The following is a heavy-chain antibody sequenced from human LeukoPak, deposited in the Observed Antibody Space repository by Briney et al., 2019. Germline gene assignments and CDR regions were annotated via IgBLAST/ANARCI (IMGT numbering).Heavy chain of an antibody. J-gene: IGHJ4*02. CDR3: ARGYDSSGYYYVYY. D-gene: IGHD3-22*01. CDR1: GYTFTDYY. CDR2: TNPNSGAT. Sequence: ASVKVSCKASGYTFTDYYMHWVRQAPGQGLEWMGRTNPNSGATKYAQKFQGRVTMTRDTSISTAYMELSRLRSDDTAVYYCARGYDSSGYYYVYYWGQGTLVTVS. V-gene: IGHV1-2*06.